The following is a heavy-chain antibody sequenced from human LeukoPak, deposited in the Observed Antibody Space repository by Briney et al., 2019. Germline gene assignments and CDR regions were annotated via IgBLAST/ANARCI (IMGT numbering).Heavy chain of an antibody. CDR1: GGSISSSSYY. CDR3: ARRGYYDVLIDY. CDR2: IYYSGST. D-gene: IGHD3-9*01. V-gene: IGHV4-39*01. Sequence: PSETLSLTCTVSGGSISSSSYYWGWIRQPPGKGLEWIGSIYYSGSTYYNPSLKSRVTISVDTSKNQFSLKLSSVTAADTAVYYCARRGYYDVLIDYWGQGTLVTVSS. J-gene: IGHJ4*02.